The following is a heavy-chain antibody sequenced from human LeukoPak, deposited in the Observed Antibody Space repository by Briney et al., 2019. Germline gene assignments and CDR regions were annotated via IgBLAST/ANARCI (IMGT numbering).Heavy chain of an antibody. J-gene: IGHJ4*02. CDR1: GFTFSAYS. Sequence: PGGSLRLSCAASGFTFSAYSMSWVRQAPGKGLEWVSSISSDTSYIYYADSVKGRFTISRDNAKNSLYLQMNSLRAEDTAVYYCAREGQAPGYGGKPGDYWGQGTLVTVSS. V-gene: IGHV3-21*06. D-gene: IGHD4-23*01. CDR3: AREGQAPGYGGKPGDY. CDR2: ISSDTSYI.